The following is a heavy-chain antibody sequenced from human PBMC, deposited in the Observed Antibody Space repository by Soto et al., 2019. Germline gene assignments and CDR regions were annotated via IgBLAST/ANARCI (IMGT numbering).Heavy chain of an antibody. CDR2: VNHDGSET. CDR1: GVTVSNYW. J-gene: IGHJ3*01. D-gene: IGHD6-19*01. Sequence: GSPRICCAACGVTVSNYWMGGVRQAPGKGLEWVANVNHDGSETYYVDSVKGRFTISRDNAKNSLFLQMNSLRAEDTAMYFCARPLGWRDGFDDWGQGTMVTVSS. V-gene: IGHV3-7*01. CDR3: ARPLGWRDGFDD.